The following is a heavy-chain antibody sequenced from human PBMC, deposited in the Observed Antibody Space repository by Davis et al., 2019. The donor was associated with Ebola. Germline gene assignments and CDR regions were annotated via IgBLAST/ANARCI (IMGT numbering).Heavy chain of an antibody. V-gene: IGHV3-23*01. CDR2: ISDGGTNT. CDR1: GFTFSTYA. J-gene: IGHJ4*02. D-gene: IGHD6-19*01. Sequence: GESLKISCLASGFTFSTYAMSWVRQAPGKGLEWVSTISDGGTNTHYADSVKGRFTISRDDSKNTVYLQMNTLRAEDTAVYYCTTWLVNHFDHWGQGTLVTVSS. CDR3: TTWLVNHFDH.